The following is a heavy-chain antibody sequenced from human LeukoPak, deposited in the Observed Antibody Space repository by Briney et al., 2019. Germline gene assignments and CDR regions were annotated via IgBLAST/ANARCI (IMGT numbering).Heavy chain of an antibody. J-gene: IGHJ6*03. D-gene: IGHD3-9*01. CDR2: IYYSGSS. CDR1: GASHSYEH. V-gene: IGHV4-59*01. Sequence: PSETLSLTCTFSGASHSYEHWSWLRQPPGKGLDWIGYIYYSGSSNYNPSLKSRVTISVDTSRNQLSLNLSSVTAGAAAVYYCVRDDAYVDVLTVHVTRYYMDVWGKGTTVTVSS. CDR3: VRDDAYVDVLTVHVTRYYMDV.